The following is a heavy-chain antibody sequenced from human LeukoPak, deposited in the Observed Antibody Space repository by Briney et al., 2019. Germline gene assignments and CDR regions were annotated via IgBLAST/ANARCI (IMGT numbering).Heavy chain of an antibody. Sequence: PGGSLRLSCAAFGFTGSTNYLTWVRQAPGKGLEWVSVIYGGGNVHYADSVQGRFTISRDNAKNSLYLQMNSLRAEDTAMYYCARGSNQRGYYFGYWGQGTLVTVSS. J-gene: IGHJ4*02. D-gene: IGHD1-14*01. CDR3: ARGSNQRGYYFGY. CDR1: GFTGSTNY. V-gene: IGHV3-66*01. CDR2: IYGGGNV.